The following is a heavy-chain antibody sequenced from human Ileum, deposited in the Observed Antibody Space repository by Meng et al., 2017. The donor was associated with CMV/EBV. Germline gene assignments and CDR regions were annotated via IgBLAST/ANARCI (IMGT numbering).Heavy chain of an antibody. CDR3: AKGGPMVGATIDD. CDR2: IRYDGTTK. V-gene: IGHV3-30*02. J-gene: IGHJ4*02. CDR1: GFTFSSYG. D-gene: IGHD1-26*01. Sequence: GGSLRLSCAASGFTFSSYGMHWVRQAPGKGLEWVAFIRYDGTTKTYTDSVKGRFIISRDNSKNTLFLYMNSLTTEDTAVYYCAKGGPMVGATIDDWGQGTLVTVSS.